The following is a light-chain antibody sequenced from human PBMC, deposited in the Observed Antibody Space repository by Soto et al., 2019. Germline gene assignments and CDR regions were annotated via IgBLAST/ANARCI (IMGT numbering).Light chain of an antibody. V-gene: IGLV4-69*01. CDR2: VNSDGSH. J-gene: IGLJ2*01. CDR3: QTWGSGIVV. Sequence: QYVLTQSPSASASLGASVKLTCTLSSGHSTYAIAWHQQQPEKGPRYLMKVNSDGSHNKGDGIPDRFSGSSSGAERYLTISSLQSEDEADYYCQTWGSGIVVFGGGTKVTVL. CDR1: SGHSTYA.